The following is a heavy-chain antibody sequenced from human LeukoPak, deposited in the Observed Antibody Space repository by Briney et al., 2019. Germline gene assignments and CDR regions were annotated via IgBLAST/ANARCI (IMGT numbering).Heavy chain of an antibody. D-gene: IGHD2-21*02. J-gene: IGHJ4*02. Sequence: GGSLRLSCAASGFTFSGYDMNWVRQAPGKGLEWVSYISKAGTTIYYADSVRGRFTISRDNAKNSLYLQMTSLGAEDTAVYYCARDRGGGDIIFDYWGQGTLVTVSS. CDR3: ARDRGGGDIIFDY. V-gene: IGHV3-48*03. CDR1: GFTFSGYD. CDR2: ISKAGTTI.